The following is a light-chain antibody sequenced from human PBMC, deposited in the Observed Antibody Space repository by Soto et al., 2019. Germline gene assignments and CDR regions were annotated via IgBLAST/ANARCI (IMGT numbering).Light chain of an antibody. V-gene: IGKV4-1*01. CDR3: QQYYTGPPRT. J-gene: IGKJ1*01. CDR2: WAS. Sequence: DIVMTQSPDSLAVSLCEMATINCKSSQSLLFRANNKDYLAWYQQQPGQPPVQLIYWASTREPGVPDRFSGSGSGTDLTLTISSLQAEDVAVYYCQQYYTGPPRTVGQGTKVEIK. CDR1: QSLLFRANNKDY.